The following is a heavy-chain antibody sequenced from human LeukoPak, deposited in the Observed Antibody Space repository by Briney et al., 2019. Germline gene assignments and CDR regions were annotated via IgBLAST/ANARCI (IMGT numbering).Heavy chain of an antibody. V-gene: IGHV3-48*02. Sequence: GGSLRLSCAASGFTFSSYSMNWVRQAPGKGLEWVSYISSSSSTIYYADSVKGRFTISRDNAKNSLYLQMNSLRDGDTAVYYCATSERGYSYGDNWFDSWGQGILVTVSS. D-gene: IGHD5-18*01. CDR1: GFTFSSYS. CDR2: ISSSSSTI. CDR3: ATSERGYSYGDNWFDS. J-gene: IGHJ5*01.